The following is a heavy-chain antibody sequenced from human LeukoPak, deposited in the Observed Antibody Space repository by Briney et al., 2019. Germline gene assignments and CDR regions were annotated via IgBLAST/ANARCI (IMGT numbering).Heavy chain of an antibody. CDR2: IYPGDSDT. J-gene: IGHJ4*02. D-gene: IGHD3-22*01. CDR3: ARKPNYYDSSGYYLFDY. CDR1: GYSFTSYW. V-gene: IGHV5-51*01. Sequence: GECLKISCKGSGYSFTSYWIGWVRQLPGKGLEWMGIIYPGDSDTRYSPSFQGQVITSADKSISTAYLQWRSLKASDTAMYYCARKPNYYDSSGYYLFDYWGQGTLVTVSS.